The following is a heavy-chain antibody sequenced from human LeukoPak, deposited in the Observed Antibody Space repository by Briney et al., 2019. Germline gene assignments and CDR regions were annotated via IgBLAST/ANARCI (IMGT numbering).Heavy chain of an antibody. Sequence: SETLSLTCAVYGGSFSDHYWSWIRQPPGRGLEWIGEINHNGSTNYNPSLKSRVTILLDASRNQFSLKLSSVTAADTAVYSCASSWEGYCSSTSCYNWFDPWGQGTLVTVSS. J-gene: IGHJ5*02. D-gene: IGHD2-2*01. CDR3: ASSWEGYCSSTSCYNWFDP. V-gene: IGHV4-34*01. CDR1: GGSFSDHY. CDR2: INHNGST.